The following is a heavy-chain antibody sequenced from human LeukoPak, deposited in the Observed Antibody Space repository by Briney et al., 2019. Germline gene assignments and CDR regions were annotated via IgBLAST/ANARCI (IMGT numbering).Heavy chain of an antibody. Sequence: PSETLSLTCTVSGGSISSYYWSWIRQPPGKGLEWIGYIYYSGSTNYNPSLKSRVTISVDTSKNQFSLKLSSVTAADTAVYYCAKDREGTIADYFDYWGQGTLVTVSS. CDR2: IYYSGST. CDR1: GGSISSYY. V-gene: IGHV4-59*01. J-gene: IGHJ4*02. CDR3: AKDREGTIADYFDY. D-gene: IGHD1-7*01.